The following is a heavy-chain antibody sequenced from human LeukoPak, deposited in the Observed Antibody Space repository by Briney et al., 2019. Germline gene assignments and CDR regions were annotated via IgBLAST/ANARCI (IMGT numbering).Heavy chain of an antibody. J-gene: IGHJ3*02. Sequence: PSETLSLTCIISGGSISSDDCYWSWIRQPPGKGLEWIGYIYYSGSTNYNPSLKSRVTISVDTSKNQFSLKLSSVTAADTAVYYCARPDGYNSADAFDIWGQGTMVTVSS. V-gene: IGHV4-30-4*08. CDR2: IYYSGST. CDR3: ARPDGYNSADAFDI. D-gene: IGHD5-24*01. CDR1: GGSISSDDCY.